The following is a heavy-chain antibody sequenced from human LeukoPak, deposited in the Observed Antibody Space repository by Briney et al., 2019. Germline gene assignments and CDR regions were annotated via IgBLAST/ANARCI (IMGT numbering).Heavy chain of an antibody. CDR2: ISDSGVTA. Sequence: GGSLRLSCVVSGFTFSNYAMGWVRQAPGQGLDWVSAISDSGVTAYYADSVKGRFTISRDNSKSTLCLQMNSLRAEDTAVYYCANLNAPYWGNFHYWGQGTLVTVSS. J-gene: IGHJ4*02. CDR3: ANLNAPYWGNFHY. V-gene: IGHV3-23*01. D-gene: IGHD3-16*01. CDR1: GFTFSNYA.